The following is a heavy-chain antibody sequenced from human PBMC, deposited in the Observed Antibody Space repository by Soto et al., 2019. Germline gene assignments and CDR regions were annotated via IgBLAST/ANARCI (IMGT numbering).Heavy chain of an antibody. D-gene: IGHD3-22*01. J-gene: IGHJ4*02. CDR3: ARDPYDSSGTPFEENDY. CDR2: ISSSSYT. Sequence: QVQLVESGGGLVKPGGSLRLSCAASGFTFSDYYMSWIRQAPGKGLEWVSYISSSSYTNYADSVKGRFTISRDNAKNSLYLQMNSLRAEDTAVYYCARDPYDSSGTPFEENDYWGQGTLVTVSS. CDR1: GFTFSDYY. V-gene: IGHV3-11*06.